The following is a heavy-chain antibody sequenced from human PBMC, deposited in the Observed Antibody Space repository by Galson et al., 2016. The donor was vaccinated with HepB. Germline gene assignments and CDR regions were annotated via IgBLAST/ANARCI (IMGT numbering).Heavy chain of an antibody. V-gene: IGHV2-5*02. D-gene: IGHD3-16*01. Sequence: PALVKPTQTLTLTCPFSGFSLPTSGVSVGWIRQTPRKALEWLALIYWDDDKRYSPSLKSRLTITKDTSKNQVFLTMTNMDPEDTATYYGVHTLGGFGDTTLLDLWGQGALVTVSS. CDR3: VHTLGGFGDTTLLDL. J-gene: IGHJ5*02. CDR2: IYWDDDK. CDR1: GFSLPTSGVS.